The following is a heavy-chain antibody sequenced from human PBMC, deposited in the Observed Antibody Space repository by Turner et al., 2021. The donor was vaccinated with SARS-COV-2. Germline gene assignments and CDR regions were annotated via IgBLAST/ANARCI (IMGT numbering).Heavy chain of an antibody. Sequence: QVQLQESGPGLVKPSATLSLTCTVSGASISGSYWSWVRQPPGKGLEWIGDIHFSGTTNYNPSLRSRVTISLDTSKSQFSRHLRSVTAADTAVYYCTRELGYCSDGSCRFEYDYWGQGTLVTVSS. V-gene: IGHV4-59*01. D-gene: IGHD2-15*01. CDR1: GASISGSY. J-gene: IGHJ4*02. CDR2: IHFSGTT. CDR3: TRELGYCSDGSCRFEYDY.